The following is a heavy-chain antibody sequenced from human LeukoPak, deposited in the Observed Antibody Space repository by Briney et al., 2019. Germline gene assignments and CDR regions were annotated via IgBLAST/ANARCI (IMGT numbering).Heavy chain of an antibody. CDR2: ISSNGGST. D-gene: IGHD2-2*01. CDR1: GFTFSSYA. Sequence: GGSLRLSCAASGFTFSSYAMHWVRQAPGKGLEYVSAISSNGGSTYYANSVKGRFTISRDNSKNTLYLQMGSLRAEDMAVYYCARDRGCSRTSCPPDFGYWGQATLVTVSS. V-gene: IGHV3-64*01. J-gene: IGHJ4*02. CDR3: ARDRGCSRTSCPPDFGY.